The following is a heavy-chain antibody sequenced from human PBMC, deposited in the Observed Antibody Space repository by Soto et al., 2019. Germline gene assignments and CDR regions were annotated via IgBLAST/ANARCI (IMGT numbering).Heavy chain of an antibody. Sequence: QVQLAQSGTEVKKPGASVKVSCKTSGYIVTSYYIHWVRQAPGQGLEWMGIINPSGGTTTYAQKFQGRVTMTRDTSTSTVYMELSSLRSEDTAVYYCARGPATAPDAYWGLGTLVTVSS. J-gene: IGHJ4*02. CDR2: INPSGGTT. V-gene: IGHV1-46*01. CDR1: GYIVTSYY. D-gene: IGHD2-2*01. CDR3: ARGPATAPDAY.